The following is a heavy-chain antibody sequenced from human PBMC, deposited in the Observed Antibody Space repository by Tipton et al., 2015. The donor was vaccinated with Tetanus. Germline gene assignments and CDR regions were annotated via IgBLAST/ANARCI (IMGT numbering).Heavy chain of an antibody. D-gene: IGHD6-6*01. J-gene: IGHJ2*01. Sequence: SLRLSCAASGFTFSDYYMSWIRQAPGKGLEWVSYISSSGSTIYYADSVKGRFTISRDNAKNSLSLQVNSLRAEDTAVYYCARVWGRGQLVTKPNWYFDLWGRGTLVIVSS. CDR1: GFTFSDYY. V-gene: IGHV3-11*01. CDR3: ARVWGRGQLVTKPNWYFDL. CDR2: ISSSGSTI.